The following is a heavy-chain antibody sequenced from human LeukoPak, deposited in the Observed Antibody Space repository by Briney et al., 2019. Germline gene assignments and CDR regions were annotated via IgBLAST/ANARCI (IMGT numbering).Heavy chain of an antibody. Sequence: GGSLRLSCAASGFTVSSNNMSWVRQAPGKGLEWVSIIYSGGSTYFADSVKGRFTISRDNSKNTLYLQMNTVRAEDTAVYYCARDLGGYYLDYWGQGTLVTVSS. CDR1: GFTVSSNN. V-gene: IGHV3-66*01. D-gene: IGHD3-22*01. CDR2: IYSGGST. CDR3: ARDLGGYYLDY. J-gene: IGHJ4*02.